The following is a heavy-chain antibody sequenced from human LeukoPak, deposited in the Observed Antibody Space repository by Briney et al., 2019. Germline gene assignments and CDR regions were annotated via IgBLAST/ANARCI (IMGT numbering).Heavy chain of an antibody. J-gene: IGHJ5*02. V-gene: IGHV4-34*01. Sequence: SETLSLTCAVYGGSFSGYYWSWIRQPPGKGLEWIGEINHSGSTNYNPSLKSRVTISVDTSKNQFSLKLSSVTAADTAVYYCARGLVRGVSKPLNWFDPWGQGTLVTVSS. D-gene: IGHD3-10*01. CDR2: INHSGST. CDR1: GGSFSGYY. CDR3: ARGLVRGVSKPLNWFDP.